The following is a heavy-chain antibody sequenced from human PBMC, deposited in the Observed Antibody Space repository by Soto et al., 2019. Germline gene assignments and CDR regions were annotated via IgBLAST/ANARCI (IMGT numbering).Heavy chain of an antibody. CDR2: IYYSGST. CDR1: GGSISSYY. Sequence: PSETLSLTCAVFGGSISSYYWSWIRQPPGKGLEWIGYIYYSGSTNYNPSLKSRVTISVDTSKNQFSLKLTSVTAADTAVYYCARSRYTSGWWTPPFDYWGQGTLVTVSS. D-gene: IGHD6-19*01. V-gene: IGHV4-59*01. J-gene: IGHJ4*02. CDR3: ARSRYTSGWWTPPFDY.